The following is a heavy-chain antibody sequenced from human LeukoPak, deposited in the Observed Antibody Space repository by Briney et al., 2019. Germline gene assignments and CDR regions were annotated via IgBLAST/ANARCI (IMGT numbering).Heavy chain of an antibody. J-gene: IGHJ3*02. V-gene: IGHV3-9*01. CDR2: ISWNSGSI. Sequence: PGGSLRLSCSASGFTFDDYAMHWVRQAPGKGLEWVSGISWNSGSIGYADSVKGRFTISRDNAKNSLYLQMNSLRAEDTALYYCAKVALGGDPDAFDIWGQGTMVTVSS. CDR1: GFTFDDYA. CDR3: AKVALGGDPDAFDI.